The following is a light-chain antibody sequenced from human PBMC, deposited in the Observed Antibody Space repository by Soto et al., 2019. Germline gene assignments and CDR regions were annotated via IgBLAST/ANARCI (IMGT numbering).Light chain of an antibody. J-gene: IGLJ1*01. CDR3: CSYTTSNTRQIV. V-gene: IGLV2-14*01. CDR1: SSDVGGYNY. Sequence: QSALTQPASVSGSPGQSITISCTGTSSDVGGYNYVSWYQQQPGKASKFMIYDVTNRPSGVSNRFSGSKSGNTASLTISGLQAEDEADYYCCSYTTSNTRQIVFGTGTKLTVL. CDR2: DVT.